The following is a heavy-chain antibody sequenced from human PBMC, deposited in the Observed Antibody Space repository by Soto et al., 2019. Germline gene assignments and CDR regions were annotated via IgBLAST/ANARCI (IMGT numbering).Heavy chain of an antibody. CDR1: GYPFISNA. V-gene: IGHV1-3*01. D-gene: IGHD3-16*01. CDR2: MNAVNGNT. CDR3: ARDFGPSLYYFDY. Sequence: GASVKVSCKASGYPFISNAIHWVRQVPGQRLEWMGWMNAVNGNTKYSQRFQGRVTITRDTSASTAYMELSNLRSEDTAVYYCARDFGPSLYYFDYWGQGTLVTVSS. J-gene: IGHJ4*02.